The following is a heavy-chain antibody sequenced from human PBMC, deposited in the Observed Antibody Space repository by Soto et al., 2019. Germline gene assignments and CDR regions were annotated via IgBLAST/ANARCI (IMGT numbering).Heavy chain of an antibody. CDR3: ATTTRRIAARRVFDY. D-gene: IGHD6-6*01. V-gene: IGHV4-39*01. Sequence: PSETLSLTCTVSGGSISSSSYYWGWIRQPPGKGLEWIGSIYYSGSTYYNPSLKSRVTISVDTSKNQFSLKLSSVTAADTAVYYCATTTRRIAARRVFDYWGQGTLVTVSS. CDR1: GGSISSSSYY. CDR2: IYYSGST. J-gene: IGHJ4*02.